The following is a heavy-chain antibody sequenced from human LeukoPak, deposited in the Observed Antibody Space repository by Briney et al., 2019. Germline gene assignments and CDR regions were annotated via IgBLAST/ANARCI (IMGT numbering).Heavy chain of an antibody. D-gene: IGHD3-3*01. CDR2: INPNIGGT. CDR1: GYTFTGYY. V-gene: IGHV1-2*02. J-gene: IGHJ6*03. CDR3: ARVKTIFGVVIIPEYYMDV. Sequence: GASVKVSCKASGYTFTGYYMHWVRQAPGQGLEWMGWINPNIGGTNYAQKFQGRVTMTRDTSISTAYMELSRLRSDDTAVYYCARVKTIFGVVIIPEYYMDVWGKGTTVTVSS.